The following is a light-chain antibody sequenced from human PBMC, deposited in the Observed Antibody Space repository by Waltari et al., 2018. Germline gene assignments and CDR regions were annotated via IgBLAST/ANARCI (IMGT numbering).Light chain of an antibody. CDR2: IDRDGAH. Sequence: QPVLTQSPSASASLGASVKLTCTLSRDHTYYAIAWHHQQPQKGPRFVMKIDRDGAHTKGDGNPDRFSGSTSGADRFLTISRLQPEDEGDYYCQTWGTGIFFGGGTKLTVL. J-gene: IGLJ2*01. CDR1: RDHTYYA. CDR3: QTWGTGIF. V-gene: IGLV4-69*01.